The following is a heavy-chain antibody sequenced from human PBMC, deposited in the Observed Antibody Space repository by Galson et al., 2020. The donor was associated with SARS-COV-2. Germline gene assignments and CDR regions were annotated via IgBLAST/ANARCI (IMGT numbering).Heavy chain of an antibody. Sequence: GESLKISCAASGFSFNNYAIHWVRQAPGKGLEWVAGISFEGSNKYYGHSVKGRFTISRDNSKSKLYLLMNSLSAEDTAVYYCARDRAVAADIFLGGLDVWGQGTTVTVSS. D-gene: IGHD2-2*01. CDR1: GFSFNNYA. CDR2: ISFEGSNK. J-gene: IGHJ6*02. V-gene: IGHV3-30*04. CDR3: ARDRAVAADIFLGGLDV.